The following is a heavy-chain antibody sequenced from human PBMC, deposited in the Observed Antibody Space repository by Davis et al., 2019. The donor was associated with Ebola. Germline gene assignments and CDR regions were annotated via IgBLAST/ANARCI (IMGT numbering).Heavy chain of an antibody. D-gene: IGHD6-13*01. Sequence: SVKVSCKASGYTFTSYYMHWVRQAPGQGLEWMGRIIPILGIANYAQKFQGRVTITADKSTSTAYMELSSLRSEDTAVYYCARGIAAAADYWGQGTLVTVSS. CDR3: ARGIAAAADY. CDR1: GYTFTSYY. J-gene: IGHJ4*02. CDR2: IIPILGIA. V-gene: IGHV1-69*02.